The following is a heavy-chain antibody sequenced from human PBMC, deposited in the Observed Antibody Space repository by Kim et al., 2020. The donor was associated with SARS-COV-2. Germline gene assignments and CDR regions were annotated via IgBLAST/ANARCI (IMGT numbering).Heavy chain of an antibody. CDR3: VKAEPSPLVSFDY. CDR1: GFTFSSYA. CDR2: ISHTGDNA. J-gene: IGHJ4*02. Sequence: GGSLRLSCSASGFTFSSYAMHWVRQAPGKTLEYVSAISHTGDNAYYAESVKGRFTMSRDNFKNTLYLQMSSLRTEDTAVYYCVKAEPSPLVSFDYWGQGTLVTVSS. V-gene: IGHV3-64D*08.